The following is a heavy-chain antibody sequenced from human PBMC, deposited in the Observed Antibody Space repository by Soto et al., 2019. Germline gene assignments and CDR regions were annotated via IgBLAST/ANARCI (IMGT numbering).Heavy chain of an antibody. V-gene: IGHV3-48*03. CDR1: GFTFSSYE. D-gene: IGHD6-13*01. CDR2: ISSSGSTI. Sequence: GGSLRLSCAASGFTFSSYEMNWVRHAHGKGLEWVSYISSSGSTIYYADSVKGRFTISRDNAQNSLYLQMNSLRAEDTAVHYFARRAAAGNHPLDYWGHSTLVIVS. J-gene: IGHJ4*01. CDR3: ARRAAAGNHPLDY.